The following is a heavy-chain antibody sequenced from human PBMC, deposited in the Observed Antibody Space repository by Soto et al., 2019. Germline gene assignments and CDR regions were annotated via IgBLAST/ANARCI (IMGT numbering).Heavy chain of an antibody. Sequence: GASVKVSCKASGCTLTSYAMHWVRQAPGQRLEWMGWINAGNGNTKYSQKFQGRVTITRDTSASTAYMELSSLRSEDTAVYYCARGALRYYDSSGYWGQGTLVTVSS. CDR3: ARGALRYYDSSGY. CDR1: GCTLTSYA. V-gene: IGHV1-3*01. CDR2: INAGNGNT. D-gene: IGHD3-22*01. J-gene: IGHJ4*02.